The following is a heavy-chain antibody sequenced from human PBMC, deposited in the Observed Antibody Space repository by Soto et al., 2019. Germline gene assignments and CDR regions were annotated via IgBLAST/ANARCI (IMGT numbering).Heavy chain of an antibody. CDR1: GFTFNRYI. V-gene: IGHV3-48*02. CDR3: ARETYFDL. CDR2: ISSSSGVI. Sequence: EVQLVESGGGLVQPGGSLRLSCAASGFTFNRYIMNWVRQAPGKGLEWLSYISSSSGVIYYADSVKGRFTISRDNAKNSLYLQMNRLRDEDTAVYYCARETYFDLWGQGALVTVSS. J-gene: IGHJ4*02.